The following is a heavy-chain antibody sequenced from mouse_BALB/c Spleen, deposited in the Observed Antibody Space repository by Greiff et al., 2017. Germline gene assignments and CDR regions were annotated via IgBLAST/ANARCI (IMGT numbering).Heavy chain of an antibody. CDR3: ARVTTVVGYFDY. V-gene: IGHV5-6-5*01. J-gene: IGHJ2*01. CDR1: GFTFSSYA. Sequence: DVKLVESGGGLVKPGGSLKLSCAASGFTFSSYAMSWVRQTPEKRLEWVASISSGGSTYYPDSVKGRFTISRDNARNILYLQMSSLRSEDTAMYYCARVTTVVGYFDYWGQGTTLTVSS. CDR2: ISSGGST. D-gene: IGHD1-1*01.